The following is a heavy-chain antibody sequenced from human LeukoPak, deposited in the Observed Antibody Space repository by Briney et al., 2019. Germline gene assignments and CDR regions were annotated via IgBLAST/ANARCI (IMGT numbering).Heavy chain of an antibody. V-gene: IGHV3-11*04. Sequence: GGSLRLSCTTSGFIFRDYYMIWIRQAPGRGLEGFPYISPVGSTIYYADSVKGRFTISRDNAKKSMYLEMNSLRAEATAVYYCERPSNEGQWLVGQGVDYWGQGTLVTVSS. CDR1: GFIFRDYY. J-gene: IGHJ4*02. CDR3: ERPSNEGQWLVGQGVDY. D-gene: IGHD6-19*01. CDR2: ISPVGSTI.